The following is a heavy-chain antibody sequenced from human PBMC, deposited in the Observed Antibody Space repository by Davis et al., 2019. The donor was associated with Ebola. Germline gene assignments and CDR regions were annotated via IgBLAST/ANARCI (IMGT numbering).Heavy chain of an antibody. J-gene: IGHJ4*02. V-gene: IGHV1-69*13. CDR3: ARQHVVDTAMVDY. CDR1: GYTFTSYG. Sequence: SVKVSCKASGYTFTSYGISWVRQAPGQGLEWMGGIIPIFGTANYAQKFQGRVTITADESTSTAYMELSSLRSDDTAVYYCARQHVVDTAMVDYWGQGTLVTVSS. D-gene: IGHD5-18*01. CDR2: IIPIFGTA.